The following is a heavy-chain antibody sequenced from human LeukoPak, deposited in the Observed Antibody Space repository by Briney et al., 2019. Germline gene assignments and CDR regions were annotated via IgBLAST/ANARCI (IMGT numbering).Heavy chain of an antibody. CDR3: AKSVSDDILTYFDY. D-gene: IGHD3-9*01. V-gene: IGHV3-23*01. Sequence: RGSLRLSCAASGFTFSSYAMSWVRQAPGKGLEWVSAISGSGGSTYYADSVKGRFTISRDNSKNTLYLQMNSLRAEDTAVYYCAKSVSDDILTYFDYWGQGTLVTVSS. CDR2: ISGSGGST. CDR1: GFTFSSYA. J-gene: IGHJ4*02.